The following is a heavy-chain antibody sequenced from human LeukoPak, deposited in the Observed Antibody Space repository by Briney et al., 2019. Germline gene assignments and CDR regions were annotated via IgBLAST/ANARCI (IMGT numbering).Heavy chain of an antibody. Sequence: SETLSLTCTVSGGSISSSSYFWGWIRQPPGKGLEWIGSIYYSGSTNYKPSLKSRVTISADTPTNQLSLKLNSVTAADTAVYYCAREKYWFDSGGHAHWYFDLWGRGTLVTVSS. J-gene: IGHJ2*01. V-gene: IGHV4-39*07. CDR2: IYYSGST. D-gene: IGHD3-22*01. CDR3: AREKYWFDSGGHAHWYFDL. CDR1: GGSISSSSYF.